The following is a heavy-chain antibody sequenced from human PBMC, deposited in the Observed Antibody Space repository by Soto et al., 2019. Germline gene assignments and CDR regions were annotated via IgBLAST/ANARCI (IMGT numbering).Heavy chain of an antibody. J-gene: IGHJ4*02. CDR1: GFTFSSYA. CDR2: ISGSGGST. D-gene: IGHD3-3*01. CDR3: ARRRSGTYFDY. Sequence: EVQLLESGGGLVQPGGSLRLSCAASGFTFSSYAMRWVRQAPVKGLEWVSAISGSGGSTYYADSVKGRFTISRDNSKNPLYLQMYSRRAVETAVYFCARRRSGTYFDYWGQGMLVTVPS. V-gene: IGHV3-23*01.